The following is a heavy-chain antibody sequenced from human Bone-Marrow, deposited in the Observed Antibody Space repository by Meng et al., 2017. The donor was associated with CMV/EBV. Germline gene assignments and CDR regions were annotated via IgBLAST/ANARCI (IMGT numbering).Heavy chain of an antibody. CDR2: IKSKTDGGTT. V-gene: IGHV3-15*01. J-gene: IGHJ4*02. CDR1: GFTFSNAW. Sequence: CVASGFTFSNAWMGWVRQAPGKGLEWVGRIKSKTDGGTTDYAAPVKGRFTISRDDSKNTLYLQMNSLKTEDTAVYYCTTAMYSGYDPIDYWGQGTLVTV. D-gene: IGHD5-12*01. CDR3: TTAMYSGYDPIDY.